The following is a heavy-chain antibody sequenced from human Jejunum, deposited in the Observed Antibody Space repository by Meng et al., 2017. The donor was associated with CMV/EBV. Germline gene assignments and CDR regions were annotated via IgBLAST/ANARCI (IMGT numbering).Heavy chain of an antibody. CDR3: GRHVSYNYNSGFDH. D-gene: IGHD5-18*01. CDR1: SISSTSSD. CDR2: MYYSGNI. Sequence: SISSTSSDWGWIRQPPGKGLEWIASIGSMYYSGNINYNPSLKSRVTISVDTSENQFSLRLNSVTAADTAVYYCGRHVSYNYNSGFDHWGQGTLVTVSS. V-gene: IGHV4-39*01. J-gene: IGHJ4*02.